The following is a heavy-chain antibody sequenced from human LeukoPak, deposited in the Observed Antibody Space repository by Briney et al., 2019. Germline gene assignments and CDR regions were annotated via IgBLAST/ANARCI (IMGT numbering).Heavy chain of an antibody. Sequence: GVSLRRSCAASGITFDDYAIYWVRQAPGKGLEWVSGINWNSGSIGYADPVKGRFTISRDNAKNSLYLQMNSLRAEDTAVYYCARDSVYDGNLNDYWGQGTLVTVSS. J-gene: IGHJ4*02. D-gene: IGHD4-23*01. V-gene: IGHV3-9*01. CDR1: GITFDDYA. CDR2: INWNSGSI. CDR3: ARDSVYDGNLNDY.